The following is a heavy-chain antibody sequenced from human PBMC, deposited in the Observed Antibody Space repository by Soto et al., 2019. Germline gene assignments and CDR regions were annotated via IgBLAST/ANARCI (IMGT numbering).Heavy chain of an antibody. D-gene: IGHD3-16*02. J-gene: IGHJ5*02. Sequence: GASVKVSCKASGGTFSSYAISWVRQAPGQGLEWMGGIIPIFGTANYAQKFQGRVTITADESTSTAYMELSSLRSEDTAVYYCARLPRGDDYVWGSYRHNWFDPWGQGTLVTVSS. CDR3: ARLPRGDDYVWGSYRHNWFDP. CDR2: IIPIFGTA. V-gene: IGHV1-69*13. CDR1: GGTFSSYA.